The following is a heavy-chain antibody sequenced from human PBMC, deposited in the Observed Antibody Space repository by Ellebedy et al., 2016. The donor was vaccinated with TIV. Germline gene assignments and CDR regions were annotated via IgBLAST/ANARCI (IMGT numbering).Heavy chain of an antibody. CDR3: ARHRLPREYSSSSVPHGMDV. J-gene: IGHJ6*02. D-gene: IGHD6-6*01. CDR2: IDPSDSYT. CDR1: GYSFTSYW. V-gene: IGHV5-10-1*01. Sequence: GESLKISCKGSGYSFTSYWISWVRQMPGKGLEWMGRIDPSDSYTNYSPSFQGHVTISADKSISTAYLQWSSLKASDTAMYYCARHRLPREYSSSSVPHGMDVWGQGTTVTVSS.